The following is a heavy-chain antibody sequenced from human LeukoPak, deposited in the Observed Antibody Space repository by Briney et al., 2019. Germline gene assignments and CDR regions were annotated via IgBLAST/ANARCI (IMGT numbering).Heavy chain of an antibody. D-gene: IGHD3-22*01. V-gene: IGHV3-21*01. CDR1: GFTFSTFD. J-gene: IGHJ4*02. CDR2: ISSSSSYI. Sequence: GGSLRLSCAASGFTFSTFDMNWVRQAPGKGLEWVSSISSSSSYIYYADSVKGRFTISRDNAKNSLYLQMNSLRAEDTAVYYCARDGYDSSGYGHDYWGQGTLVTVSS. CDR3: ARDGYDSSGYGHDY.